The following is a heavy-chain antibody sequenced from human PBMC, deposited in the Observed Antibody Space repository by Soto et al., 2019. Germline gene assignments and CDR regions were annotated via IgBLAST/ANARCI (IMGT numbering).Heavy chain of an antibody. D-gene: IGHD4-17*01. CDR2: ISSGSISM. J-gene: IGHJ1*01. V-gene: IGHV3-21*01. Sequence: PGGSLRLSCAASGFPFSSFNMNWVRQAPGKGLEWVSYISSGSISMYYADSVKGRFTISRDNAKNSLYLQMNSLRAEDTAVYYCAREGPGYGGYYLQHWGPGTLVTVSS. CDR3: AREGPGYGGYYLQH. CDR1: GFPFSSFN.